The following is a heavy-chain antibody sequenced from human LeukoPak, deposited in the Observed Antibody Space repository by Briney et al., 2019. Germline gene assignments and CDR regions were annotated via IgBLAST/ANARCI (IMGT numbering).Heavy chain of an antibody. J-gene: IGHJ4*02. CDR1: GFTFSSYA. CDR3: AREIVVVTANFDY. CDR2: ISYDGSNK. D-gene: IGHD2-21*02. V-gene: IGHV3-30*04. Sequence: PGRPLRLSCAASGFTFSSYAMHWVRQAPGKGLEWVAVISYDGSNKYYADSVKGRFTISRDNSKNTLYLQMNSLRAEDTAVYYCAREIVVVTANFDYWGQGTLVTVSS.